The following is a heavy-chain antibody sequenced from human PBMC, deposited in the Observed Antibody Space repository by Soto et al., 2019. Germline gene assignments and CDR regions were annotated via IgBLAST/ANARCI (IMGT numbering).Heavy chain of an antibody. CDR3: GREERNGFDP. Sequence: QVQLVQSGAEVKKPGASVKVSCKASGYTFTGYYMHWVRQAPGQGLEWMGWINPNNGDTKYAQRFQGRVTVTRDTSSSTAYMELRRLTSDDTAVYYCGREERNGFDPWGQGTLVTVSS. V-gene: IGHV1-2*02. CDR2: INPNNGDT. J-gene: IGHJ5*02. CDR1: GYTFTGYY.